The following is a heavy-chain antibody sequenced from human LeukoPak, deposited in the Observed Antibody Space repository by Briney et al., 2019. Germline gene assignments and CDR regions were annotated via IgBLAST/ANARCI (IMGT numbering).Heavy chain of an antibody. J-gene: IGHJ4*02. Sequence: GGSLRLSXAASGFTFSNYNMNWVRQTPGKGLEWISYISSSTSTIYYADSVKGRFTISRDNAKNSLYLQMNSLRAEDTAVYYCARGLAYYFDYWGQGTLVTVSS. V-gene: IGHV3-48*01. CDR3: ARGLAYYFDY. CDR1: GFTFSNYN. D-gene: IGHD3-3*02. CDR2: ISSSTSTI.